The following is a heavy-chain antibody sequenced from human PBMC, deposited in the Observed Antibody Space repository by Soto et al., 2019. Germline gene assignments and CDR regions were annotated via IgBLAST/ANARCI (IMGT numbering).Heavy chain of an antibody. CDR2: TSGSGGNT. D-gene: IGHD3-16*01. V-gene: IGHV3-23*01. CDR3: APLGISEFGY. J-gene: IGHJ4*02. Sequence: PGGSLRLSCAASGFTFTSYAMSWVRQAPGKGLEWVSATSGSGGNTYYADSVTGRFTISRDNSKNTLYLQMNSLKTEDTAVYYCAPLGISEFGYWGQGTLVTVSS. CDR1: GFTFTSYA.